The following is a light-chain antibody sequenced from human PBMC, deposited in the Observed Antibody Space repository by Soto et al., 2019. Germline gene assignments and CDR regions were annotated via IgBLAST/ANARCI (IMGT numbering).Light chain of an antibody. CDR3: QQYGTSPWT. CDR2: GTF. J-gene: IGKJ1*01. V-gene: IGKV3-20*01. Sequence: ETVLTQSPGTLSLSPGERATLSCKTSESVSTNFLGWYQQRPGQAPRLLISGTFNRATGIPDRFSGSGSGTDFTLTISRLEPEDFAVYYCQQYGTSPWTFGQGTKVDIK. CDR1: ESVSTNF.